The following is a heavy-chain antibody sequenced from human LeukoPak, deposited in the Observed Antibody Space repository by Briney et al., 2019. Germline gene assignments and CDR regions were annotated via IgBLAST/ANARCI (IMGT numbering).Heavy chain of an antibody. V-gene: IGHV3-30*18. Sequence: GGSLRLSCTATGFTFSNFAMNWVRQTPGKGLEWVAVISYDGSNKYYADSVKGRFTISRDNSKNTLYLQMNSLRAEDTAVYYCAKLSGRAAASFDYWGQGTLVTVSS. D-gene: IGHD6-13*01. CDR1: GFTFSNFA. CDR3: AKLSGRAAASFDY. CDR2: ISYDGSNK. J-gene: IGHJ4*02.